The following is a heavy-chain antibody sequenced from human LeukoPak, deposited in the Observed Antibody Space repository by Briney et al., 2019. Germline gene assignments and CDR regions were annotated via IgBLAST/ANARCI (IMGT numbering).Heavy chain of an antibody. CDR2: ISGSGGST. J-gene: IGHJ2*01. V-gene: IGHV3-23*01. D-gene: IGHD3-22*01. CDR1: GFTFSSYS. Sequence: GGSLRLSCAASGFTFSSYSMTWVRQAPGKGLEWVSAISGSGGSTYYADPVKGRFTISRDNSKNTLYLQMNSLRAEDTAVYYCAKGSWDSSGYRYFDLWGRGTLVTVSS. CDR3: AKGSWDSSGYRYFDL.